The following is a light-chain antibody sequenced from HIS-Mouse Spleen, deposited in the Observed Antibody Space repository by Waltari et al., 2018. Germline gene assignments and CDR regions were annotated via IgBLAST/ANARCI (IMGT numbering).Light chain of an antibody. CDR2: EGS. V-gene: IGLV2-23*01. CDR3: CSYAGSSTWV. J-gene: IGLJ3*02. CDR1: SSDVGSYNL. Sequence: QSALTQPASVSGSPGQSITISCTGTSSDVGSYNLVSWYQQHPGKAPKLVMYEGSKRPSGVSNRFSGSKSGNTASLTISGLQAEDEADYYCCSYAGSSTWVFGGGTKLTVL.